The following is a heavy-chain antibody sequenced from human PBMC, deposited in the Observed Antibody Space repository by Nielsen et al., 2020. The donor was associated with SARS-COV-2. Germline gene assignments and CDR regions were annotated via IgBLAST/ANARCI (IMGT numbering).Heavy chain of an antibody. V-gene: IGHV3-23*01. D-gene: IGHD6-19*01. J-gene: IGHJ4*02. CDR1: GLSFNSYA. CDR2: IFASGAGT. CDR3: ARQMLTTGVAGSFDF. Sequence: GESLKISCTASGLSFNSYAMTWVRQAPGKGLEWVSAIFASGAGTYYADSVKGRFTISRDNSKNTLYLQMNSLRSEDTAVYYCARQMLTTGVAGSFDFWGQGTLVTVSS.